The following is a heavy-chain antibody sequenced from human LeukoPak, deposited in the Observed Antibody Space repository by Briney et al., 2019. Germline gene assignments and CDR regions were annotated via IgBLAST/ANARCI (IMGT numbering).Heavy chain of an antibody. V-gene: IGHV4-61*02. CDR3: ARDQGWFDP. Sequence: SETLSLTCTVSGGSISSGSYYWSWIRQPAGEGLEWIGRIYTSGSTNYNPSLKSRVTISVDTSKNQFSLKLSSVTAADTAVYYCARDQGWFDPWGQGTLVTVSS. J-gene: IGHJ5*02. CDR2: IYTSGST. CDR1: GGSISSGSYY.